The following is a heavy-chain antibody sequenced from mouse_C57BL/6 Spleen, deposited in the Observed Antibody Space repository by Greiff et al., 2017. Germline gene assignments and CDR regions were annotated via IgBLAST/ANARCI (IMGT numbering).Heavy chain of an antibody. CDR3: AKSGRRDAMDY. J-gene: IGHJ4*01. CDR2: ISPRDGST. CDR1: GYTFTSYD. V-gene: IGHV1-85*01. Sequence: QVQLQQSGPELVKPGASVTLSCKASGYTFTSYDINWVKQRPGQGLEWIGWISPRDGSTKYNKKFKGKATLTVDTSSSTAYRELHNLTYGDSAVYCCAKSGRRDAMDYWGQGTSVTVSS. D-gene: IGHD2-10*02.